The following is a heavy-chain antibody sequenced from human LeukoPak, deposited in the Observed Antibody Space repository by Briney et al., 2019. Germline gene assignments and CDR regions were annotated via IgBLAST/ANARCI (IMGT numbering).Heavy chain of an antibody. CDR3: ARGPYGDYAPRIFQH. D-gene: IGHD4-17*01. CDR1: GGSFSGYY. J-gene: IGHJ1*01. Sequence: PSETLSLTCAVYGGSFSGYYWSWIRQPPGKGLEWIGEINHSGSTNYNPSLKSQVTISVDTSKNQFSLKLSSVTAADTAVYYCARGPYGDYAPRIFQHWGQGTLVTVSS. V-gene: IGHV4-34*01. CDR2: INHSGST.